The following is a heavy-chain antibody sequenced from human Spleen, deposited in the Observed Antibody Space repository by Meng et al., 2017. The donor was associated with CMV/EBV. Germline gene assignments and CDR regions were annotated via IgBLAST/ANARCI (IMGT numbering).Heavy chain of an antibody. CDR3: ARLRVVLTTYYYDGMDV. D-gene: IGHD4/OR15-4a*01. J-gene: IGHJ6*02. V-gene: IGHV4-38-2*02. CDR1: GYSITSGYY. Sequence: SETLSLTCTVSGYSITSGYYWGWIRQPPGKGLEWIGEINHSGSANYNPSLKSRATILVDTSKNQFSLKLTSVTAADTALYYCARLRVVLTTYYYDGMDVWGQGTTVTVSS. CDR2: INHSGSA.